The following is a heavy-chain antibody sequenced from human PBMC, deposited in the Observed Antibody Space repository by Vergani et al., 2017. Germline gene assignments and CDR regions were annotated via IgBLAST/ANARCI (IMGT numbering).Heavy chain of an antibody. CDR1: GFTFSSYA. V-gene: IGHV3-23*01. Sequence: EVQLLESGGGLVQPGGSLRLSCAAPGFTFSSYAMSWVRQAPGKGLEWVSAISGSGGSTYYADSVKGRFTISRDNSKNTLYLQMNSLRAEDTAVYYCAKDLEGTDYDFWSGSLYYMDVWGKGTTVTVSS. D-gene: IGHD3-3*01. CDR2: ISGSGGST. J-gene: IGHJ6*03. CDR3: AKDLEGTDYDFWSGSLYYMDV.